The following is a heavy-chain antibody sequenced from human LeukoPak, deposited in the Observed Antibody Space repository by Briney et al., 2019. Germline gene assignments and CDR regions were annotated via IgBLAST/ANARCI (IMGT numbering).Heavy chain of an antibody. CDR1: GFSFSSYW. D-gene: IGHD5-24*01. Sequence: GGSLRLSCAASGFSFSSYWMSWVRQGPGKGLEWVASIKQDGSEKRHVDSVKGRFSISRDNAKNSLYLEMNSLRAEDTVVYYCARVTILRHLDYWGQGTLVTVSS. CDR3: ARVTILRHLDY. V-gene: IGHV3-7*02. CDR2: IKQDGSEK. J-gene: IGHJ4*02.